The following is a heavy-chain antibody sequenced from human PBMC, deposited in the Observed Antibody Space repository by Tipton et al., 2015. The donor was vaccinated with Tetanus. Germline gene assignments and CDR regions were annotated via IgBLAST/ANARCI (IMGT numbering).Heavy chain of an antibody. J-gene: IGHJ5*02. CDR1: GGSISSYY. CDR3: ARVGLVMAARRRNWFDP. D-gene: IGHD6-6*01. Sequence: GLVKPSETPSLTCTVSGGSISSYYWSWIRQPPGKGLEWIGYIYYSGSTNYNPSLKSRVTISVDTSKNQFSLKLSSVTAADTAVHYCARVGLVMAARRRNWFDPWGQGTLVTVSS. CDR2: IYYSGST. V-gene: IGHV4-59*01.